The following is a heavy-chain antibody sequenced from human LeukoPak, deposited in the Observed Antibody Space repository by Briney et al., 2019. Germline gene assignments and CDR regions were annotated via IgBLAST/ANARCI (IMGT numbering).Heavy chain of an antibody. CDR1: GFTFNIYS. V-gene: IGHV3-48*01. D-gene: IGHD3-10*01. Sequence: GGSLRLSCAASGFTFNIYSMHWVRQAPGKGLEWISFIRHDSIDLYYADSVKGRFTVSRDNAKDSLYLQMNSLTAEDTAVYYCARDWFGETVWGRGTLVTVSS. CDR3: ARDWFGETV. CDR2: IRHDSIDL. J-gene: IGHJ4*02.